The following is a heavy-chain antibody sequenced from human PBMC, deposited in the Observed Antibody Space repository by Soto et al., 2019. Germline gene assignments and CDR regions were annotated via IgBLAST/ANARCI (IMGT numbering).Heavy chain of an antibody. V-gene: IGHV4-34*01. CDR2: INHSGST. J-gene: IGHJ6*02. CDR1: GGSFSGHY. Sequence: PSETLSLTCAVYGGSFSGHYWSWIRQPPGKGLEWIGEINHSGSTNYNPSLKSRVTISVDTSKNQFSLKLSSVTAADTAVYYCASPTYYYDSSGPPDGMDVWGQGTTVTVSS. CDR3: ASPTYYYDSSGPPDGMDV. D-gene: IGHD3-22*01.